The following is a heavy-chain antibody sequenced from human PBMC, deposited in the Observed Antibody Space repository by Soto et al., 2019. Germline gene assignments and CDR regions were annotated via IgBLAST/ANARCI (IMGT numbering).Heavy chain of an antibody. J-gene: IGHJ5*02. CDR3: GRVYSNYDIDP. CDR2: IYYSGST. Sequence: PSETLSLTCTVSGGSISGYYWTWIRQPPGKGLEWIGYIYYSGSTKYNPSLKSRVTISVDPSTNQFSLKLSSVTVADTAVYYCGRVYSNYDIDPWGQGTLVTVSS. CDR1: GGSISGYY. V-gene: IGHV4-59*01. D-gene: IGHD4-4*01.